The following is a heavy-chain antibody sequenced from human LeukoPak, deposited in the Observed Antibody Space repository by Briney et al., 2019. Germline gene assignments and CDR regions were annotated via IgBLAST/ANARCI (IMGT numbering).Heavy chain of an antibody. CDR1: GFTFNTYG. V-gene: IGHV3-30*02. CDR3: AKPSLYYYDTSGYYRYWYFDL. J-gene: IGHJ2*01. D-gene: IGHD3-22*01. CDR2: IRYDGSNK. Sequence: TGGSLRLSCAASGFTFNTYGRSWVRQAPGKGLEWVAFIRYDGSNKYYVDSVKGRFTISRDNSKNTLYLQMNSLRAEDTAVYYCAKPSLYYYDTSGYYRYWYFDLWGRGTLVTVSS.